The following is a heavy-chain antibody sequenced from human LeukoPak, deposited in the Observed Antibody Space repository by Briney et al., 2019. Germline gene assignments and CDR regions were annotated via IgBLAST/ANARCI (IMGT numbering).Heavy chain of an antibody. J-gene: IGHJ6*03. V-gene: IGHV1-46*02. CDR2: INPIDGAT. D-gene: IGHD3-3*01. CDR3: AREQRGGMSGNLVALFDSYYTYYYMDV. Sequence: SSVTVSCKASGCTFNMYYIHWVRQAAGRGLEWMGRINPIDGATAYAQRFQGRVTMTREMSRNTVYMDEGSLRSEDKAGYFCAREQRGGMSGNLVALFDSYYTYYYMDVCGRGPRVIVSS. CDR1: GCTFNMYY.